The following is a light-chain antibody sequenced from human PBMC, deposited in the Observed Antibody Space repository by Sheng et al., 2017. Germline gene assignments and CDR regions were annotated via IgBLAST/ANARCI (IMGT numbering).Light chain of an antibody. J-gene: IGLJ2*01. CDR3: QVWDNSRDHQVI. CDR2: DVS. V-gene: IGLV3-21*02. CDR1: NIGDKN. Sequence: SYALTQPPSVSVAPGQTATITCGGNNIGDKNVHWYQQKPGQAPVLVVFDVSDRPSGIPERFSWLEXWEHGHLTISRVEAGDEADYYCQVWDNSRDHQVIFGGGTKVTVL.